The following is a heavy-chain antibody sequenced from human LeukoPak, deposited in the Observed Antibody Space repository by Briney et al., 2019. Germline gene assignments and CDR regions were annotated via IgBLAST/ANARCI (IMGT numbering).Heavy chain of an antibody. CDR1: GFTFSSYG. V-gene: IGHV3-30*18. CDR3: AKDAKERRYCSSTSCYGGPFDY. Sequence: PGRSLRLSCAASGFTFSSYGMHWVRQAPGKGLEWVAVISYDGSNKYYADSVKGRFTISRDNSKNTLYLQMNSLRAEDTAVYYCAKDAKERRYCSSTSCYGGPFDYWGQGTLVTVSS. J-gene: IGHJ4*02. CDR2: ISYDGSNK. D-gene: IGHD2-2*01.